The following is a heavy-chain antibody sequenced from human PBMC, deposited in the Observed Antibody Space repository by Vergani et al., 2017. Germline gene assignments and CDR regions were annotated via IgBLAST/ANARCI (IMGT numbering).Heavy chain of an antibody. D-gene: IGHD3-10*01. CDR1: EFTFSNYA. CDR2: ISGSGVSA. V-gene: IGHV3-23*01. Sequence: EVQLLESGGGLVQPGGSLRLTCAASEFTFSNYAMNWVRQAPGKGLEWVSGISGSGVSAYYTDSVKVRFTISRDNSKNILFLQMNNLRTEDTAIYYCAKQYFVSGNYLFDYWGQGTLVTVSS. CDR3: AKQYFVSGNYLFDY. J-gene: IGHJ4*02.